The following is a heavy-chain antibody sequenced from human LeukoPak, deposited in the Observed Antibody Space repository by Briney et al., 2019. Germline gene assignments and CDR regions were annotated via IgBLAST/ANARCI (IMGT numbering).Heavy chain of an antibody. CDR3: AGDRPIVVVVAANYYYYYYGMDV. D-gene: IGHD2-15*01. V-gene: IGHV6-1*01. CDR2: TYYRSKWYN. CDR1: GDSVSSNSAA. Sequence: SQTLSLTCAISGDSVSSNSAAWNWIRQSPSRGLEWLGRTYYRSKWYNDYAVSVKSRITINPDTSKNQFSLQLNSVTPEDTAVYYRAGDRPIVVVVAANYYYYYYGMDVWGKGTTVTVSS. J-gene: IGHJ6*04.